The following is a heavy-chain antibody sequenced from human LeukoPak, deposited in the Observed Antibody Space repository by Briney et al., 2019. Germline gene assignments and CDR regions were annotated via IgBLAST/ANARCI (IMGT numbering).Heavy chain of an antibody. J-gene: IGHJ5*02. CDR3: ARDDCSSISCYHNWFDP. Sequence: GGSLRLSCAASGFTFNSFWMNWVRQAPGKGLEWVASIKQDESEKYYVDSVKGRFTISRDNAKNSLYLQMNSLRAEDTAVYYCARDDCSSISCYHNWFDPWGQGTLVTVSS. CDR2: IKQDESEK. D-gene: IGHD2-2*01. V-gene: IGHV3-7*01. CDR1: GFTFNSFW.